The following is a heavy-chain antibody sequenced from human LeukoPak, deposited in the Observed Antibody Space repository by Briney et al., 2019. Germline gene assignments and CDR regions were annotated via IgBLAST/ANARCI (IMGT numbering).Heavy chain of an antibody. J-gene: IGHJ4*02. CDR3: ARDRLRIFRVVTYMFDY. V-gene: IGHV3-11*01. CDR2: ISSSGSTI. CDR1: GFTFSDYY. D-gene: IGHD3-3*01. Sequence: GGSLRLSCAASGFTFSDYYMSWIRQAPGKGLEWVSYISSSGSTIYYADSVKGRFTISRDNAKNSLYLQMNSLRAEDTAVYYCARDRLRIFRVVTYMFDYWAQGTLVTASS.